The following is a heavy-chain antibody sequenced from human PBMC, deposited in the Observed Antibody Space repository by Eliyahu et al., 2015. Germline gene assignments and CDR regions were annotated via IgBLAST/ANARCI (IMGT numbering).Heavy chain of an antibody. CDR3: AREKWMRVPRWGWFDP. D-gene: IGHD2-2*01. CDR2: SSAYNGNT. CDR1: GYTFTSYG. Sequence: QVQLVQSGAEVKKPGASVKVSCKASGYTFTSYGISWVRQAPGQGXEWMGWSSAYNGNTNYAQKLQGRVTMTTDTSTSTAYMELRSLRSDDTAVYYCAREKWMRVPRWGWFDPWGQGTLVTVSS. V-gene: IGHV1-18*04. J-gene: IGHJ5*02.